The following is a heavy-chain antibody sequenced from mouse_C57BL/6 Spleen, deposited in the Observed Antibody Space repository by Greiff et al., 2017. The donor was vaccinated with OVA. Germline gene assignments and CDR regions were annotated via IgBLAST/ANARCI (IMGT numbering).Heavy chain of an antibody. CDR1: GYAFSSSW. V-gene: IGHV1-82*01. J-gene: IGHJ3*01. D-gene: IGHD2-5*01. Sequence: VQLQQSGPELVKPGASVKISCKASGYAFSSSWMNWVKQRPGKGLEWIGRIYPGDGNTKYNGKFKGKATLTADKSSSAAYMQLSSLTSEDSAVYVCARSAYYSNYGFAYWGQGTLVTVSS. CDR3: ARSAYYSNYGFAY. CDR2: IYPGDGNT.